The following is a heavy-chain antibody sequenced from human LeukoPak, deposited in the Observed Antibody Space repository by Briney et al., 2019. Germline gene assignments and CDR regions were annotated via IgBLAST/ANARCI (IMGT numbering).Heavy chain of an antibody. CDR2: IKTDGSEK. V-gene: IGHV3-7*01. J-gene: IGHJ1*01. CDR1: GFTFSNYW. CDR3: ATYSSLNRREFQY. D-gene: IGHD3-22*01. Sequence: GGSLRLPYEGSGFTFSNYWMGWVRQAPGKGLQWVANIKTDGSEKYYVDSVKGRFTISRDNAKNSLYLQMNSLRAEDTAVYYCATYSSLNRREFQYWGQGTLLTVSS.